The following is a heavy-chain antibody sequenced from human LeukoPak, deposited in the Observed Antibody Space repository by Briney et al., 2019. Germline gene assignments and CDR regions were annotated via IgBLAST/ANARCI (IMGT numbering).Heavy chain of an antibody. J-gene: IGHJ4*02. V-gene: IGHV3-30*02. D-gene: IGHD2-21*01. CDR2: IRNDGSDK. CDR1: GFTFNKYG. Sequence: GGSLRLSCAASGFTFNKYGIHWVRQAPGKGLEWVAFIRNDGSDKYYADSLKGRLTISRDNSKNTVYLQMNSLRAEDTSVYYCAKERDLISLTYYFDCWGQGTLVTVSS. CDR3: AKERDLISLTYYFDC.